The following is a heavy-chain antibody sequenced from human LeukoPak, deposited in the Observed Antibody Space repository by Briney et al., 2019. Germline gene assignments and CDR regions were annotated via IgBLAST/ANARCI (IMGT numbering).Heavy chain of an antibody. D-gene: IGHD3-10*01. V-gene: IGHV1-2*02. CDR3: ARDLRLITMVRGVPGH. CDR2: INPNSGGT. CDR1: GYTFTGYY. Sequence: WASVKVSCKASGYTFTGYYMHWVRQAPGQGLEWMGWINPNSGGTNYAQKFQGRVIMTRDTSISTAYMELSRLRSDDTAVYYCARDLRLITMVRGVPGHWGQGTLVTVSS. J-gene: IGHJ4*02.